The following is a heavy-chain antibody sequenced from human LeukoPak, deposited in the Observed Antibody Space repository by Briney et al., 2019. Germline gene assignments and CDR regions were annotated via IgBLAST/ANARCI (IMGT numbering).Heavy chain of an antibody. CDR2: INHSGST. Sequence: SETLSLTCADNGGSFSGYYCSWIRQPPGKGLEWIGEINHSGSTNYNPSLKSRVTISVDTSKNQFSLKLSSVTAADTAVYYCARERRYSSSWYIWFDPWGQGTLVTVSS. D-gene: IGHD6-13*01. J-gene: IGHJ5*02. V-gene: IGHV4-34*01. CDR3: ARERRYSSSWYIWFDP. CDR1: GGSFSGYY.